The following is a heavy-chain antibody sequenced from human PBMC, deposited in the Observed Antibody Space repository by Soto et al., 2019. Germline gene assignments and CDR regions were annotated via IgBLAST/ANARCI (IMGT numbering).Heavy chain of an antibody. CDR1: GGSISSSSYY. D-gene: IGHD1-1*01. CDR2: IYYSGST. J-gene: IGHJ5*02. Sequence: SETLSLTCTVSGGSISSSSYYWGWIRRPPGKGLEWIGSIYYSGSTYYNPSLKSRVTISVDTSKNQFSLKLSSVTAADTAVYYCARHERNNWNPNDIPKFDPWSQGTLVTVSS. V-gene: IGHV4-39*01. CDR3: ARHERNNWNPNDIPKFDP.